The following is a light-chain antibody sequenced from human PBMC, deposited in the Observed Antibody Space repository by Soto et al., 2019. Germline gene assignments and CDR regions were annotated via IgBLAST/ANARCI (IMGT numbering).Light chain of an antibody. CDR3: ASYTTSSTYV. V-gene: IGLV2-14*03. CDR1: SRDVGGFNY. CDR2: DFS. Sequence: QSVLTQPASVSGSPGQSIAISCTGTSRDVGGFNYVSWYQQHPGKAPKFMIYDFSSRPSGVSDRFSGSKSGNTASLTISGLQAEDEADYYCASYTTSSTYVFGTGTKVTVL. J-gene: IGLJ1*01.